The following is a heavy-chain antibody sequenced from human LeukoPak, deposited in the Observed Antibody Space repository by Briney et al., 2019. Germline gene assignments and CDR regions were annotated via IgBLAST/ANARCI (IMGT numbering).Heavy chain of an antibody. CDR3: ARGSPLGGN. V-gene: IGHV3-74*03. Sequence: PGGSLRLSCAASGFTFSSSWMHWVRQAPGKGLVWVSHINNDGSDTKYAVSVKGRFTISRDNAKNTLSLQMNSLRVEDTAVYYCARGSPLGGNWGQGTLVTVSS. CDR1: GFTFSSSW. J-gene: IGHJ4*02. CDR2: INNDGSDT.